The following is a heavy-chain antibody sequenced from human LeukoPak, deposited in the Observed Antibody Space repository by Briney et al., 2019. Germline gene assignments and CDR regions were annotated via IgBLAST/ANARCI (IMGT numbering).Heavy chain of an antibody. CDR2: IFWDDDK. V-gene: IGHV2-5*02. CDR1: GFSLSTSGVG. J-gene: IGHJ5*02. D-gene: IGHD6-13*01. CDR3: AHRQGIAAAGRWDWFDP. Sequence: SGPTLVKPTQTLTLTCAFSGFSLSTSGVGVGWIRQPPGKALEWLALIFWDDDKRYSPSLKSRLTITKDTSKNQVVLTMTNMDPVDTATYYCAHRQGIAAAGRWDWFDPWGQGTLVTVSS.